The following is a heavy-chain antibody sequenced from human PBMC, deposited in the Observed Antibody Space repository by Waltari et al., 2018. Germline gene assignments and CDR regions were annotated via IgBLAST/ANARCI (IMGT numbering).Heavy chain of an antibody. CDR1: GDSMSSTCF. D-gene: IGHD2-15*01. J-gene: IGHJ4*02. CDR3: ARDRGRGLYLDS. CDR2: VHRSGRT. Sequence: QLQLQQSGPGLVKPSESLSLTCAVSGDSMSSTCFWSWVRQSPGKGLEWIGQVHRSGRTNNNPPLASRVTMSIATSNNQCPLKVPSPTAADTAIYYCARDRGRGLYLDSWGQGILGTVS. V-gene: IGHV4-4*02.